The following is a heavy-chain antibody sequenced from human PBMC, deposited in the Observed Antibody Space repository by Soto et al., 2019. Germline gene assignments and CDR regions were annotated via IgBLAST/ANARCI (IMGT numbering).Heavy chain of an antibody. Sequence: CGSLRLSCAASGFTFSGSAMHWVRQASGKGLEWVGRIRSKANSYATAYAASVKGRFTISRDDSKNTAYLQMNSLKTEDTAVYYCTRQRNYDFWSGYWSWGQGTMVTVSA. D-gene: IGHD3-3*01. J-gene: IGHJ5*02. CDR1: GFTFSGSA. V-gene: IGHV3-73*01. CDR2: IRSKANSYAT. CDR3: TRQRNYDFWSGYWS.